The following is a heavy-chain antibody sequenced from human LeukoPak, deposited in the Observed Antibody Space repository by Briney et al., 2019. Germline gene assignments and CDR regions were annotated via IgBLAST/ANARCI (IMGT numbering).Heavy chain of an antibody. CDR2: IASDGSHT. J-gene: IGHJ3*02. Sequence: GGSLRLSCAASGFTFSSYSMNWVRQAPGKGLEWGADIASDGSHTFYVESVKGRFTISRGNSKNTLYLQMNSLRAEDTAVYFCARERQDTVIHSGAFDIWGQGTMVTVSS. V-gene: IGHV3-30*03. D-gene: IGHD2-21*02. CDR3: ARERQDTVIHSGAFDI. CDR1: GFTFSSYS.